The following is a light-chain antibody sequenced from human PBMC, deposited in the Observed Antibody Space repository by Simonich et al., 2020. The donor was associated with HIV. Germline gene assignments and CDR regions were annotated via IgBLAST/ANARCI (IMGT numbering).Light chain of an antibody. CDR3: QQYNNWPLYT. CDR2: GAS. V-gene: IGKV3-15*01. CDR1: QSVSSN. J-gene: IGKJ2*01. Sequence: EIVMTQSPATLSVSPGERATRSCRASQSVSSNLAGYQQKPGQAPRLLIYGASTRATGIPARFSGSGSGTEFTLTISSMQSEDFAVYYCQQYNNWPLYTFGQGTKLEIK.